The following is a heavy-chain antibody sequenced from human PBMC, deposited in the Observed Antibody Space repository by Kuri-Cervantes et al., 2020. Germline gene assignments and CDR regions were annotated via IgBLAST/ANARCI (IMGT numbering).Heavy chain of an antibody. CDR3: ARGGYYDILTIGFDY. J-gene: IGHJ4*02. D-gene: IGHD3-9*01. CDR2: ISGSGGST. V-gene: IGHV3-23*01. CDR1: GFTFSSYW. Sequence: GGSLRLSCAASGFTFSSYWMSWVRQAPGKGLEWVSAISGSGGSTYYAESVKGRLTISRDNSKNTLYLQMNSLRSEDRSVYFCARGGYYDILTIGFDYWGQGALVTVSS.